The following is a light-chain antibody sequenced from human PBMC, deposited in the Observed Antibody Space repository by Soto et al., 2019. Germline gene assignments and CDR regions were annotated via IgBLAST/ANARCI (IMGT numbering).Light chain of an antibody. CDR2: EAS. V-gene: IGKV3-11*01. CDR3: QQHINWPLT. J-gene: IGKJ4*01. Sequence: EIVLTQSPATLSLSPGERATLSCRASQTVSSSLAWYQQKPGQAPRPLIYEASNRGTGIPARFSGSGSGADFTLTISSLEPEDFALYYCQQHINWPLTFGGGTKVEIK. CDR1: QTVSSS.